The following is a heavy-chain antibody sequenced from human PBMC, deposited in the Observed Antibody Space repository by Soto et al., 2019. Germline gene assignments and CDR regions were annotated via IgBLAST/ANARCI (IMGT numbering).Heavy chain of an antibody. V-gene: IGHV1-18*01. J-gene: IGHJ5*02. CDR2: ISAYNGNT. CDR1: GYTFTSYG. Sequence: ASVKVSCKASGYTFTSYGISWVRQAPGQGLEWMGWISAYNGNTNYAQKLQGRVTMTTDTSTSTAYMELRSLRSDDTAVYCCARVLLWFGELTPSRHSWFDPWGQGTLVTVSS. CDR3: ARVLLWFGELTPSRHSWFDP. D-gene: IGHD3-10*01.